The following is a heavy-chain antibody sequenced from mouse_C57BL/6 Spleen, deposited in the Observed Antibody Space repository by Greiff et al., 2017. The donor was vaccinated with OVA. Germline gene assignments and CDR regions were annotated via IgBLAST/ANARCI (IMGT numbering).Heavy chain of an antibody. Sequence: ESGPGLVKPSQSLSLTCSVTGYSITSGYYWHWIRQFPGNKLEWMGYISYDGSNNYNPSLKNRISITRDTSKNQFFLKLNSVTTEDTATYYCARGDGSRRYFDVWGTGTTVTVSS. V-gene: IGHV3-6*01. CDR1: GYSITSGYY. CDR3: ARGDGSRRYFDV. J-gene: IGHJ1*03. CDR2: ISYDGSN. D-gene: IGHD1-1*01.